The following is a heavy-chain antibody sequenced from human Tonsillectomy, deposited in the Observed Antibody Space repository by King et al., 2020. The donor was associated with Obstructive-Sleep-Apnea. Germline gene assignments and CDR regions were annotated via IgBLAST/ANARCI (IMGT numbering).Heavy chain of an antibody. CDR3: TSPVLDYYYYGMDV. CDR2: IRSKANSYAT. V-gene: IGHV3-73*01. CDR1: GFTFSGSA. Sequence: EVQLVESGGGLVQPGGSLKLSCAASGFTFSGSAMHWVRQASGKGLEWVGRIRSKANSYATAYAALVKGRFTISRDDSKNTAYLQMNSLKTEDTAVYYCTSPVLDYYYYGMDVWGQGTTVTVSS. J-gene: IGHJ6*02.